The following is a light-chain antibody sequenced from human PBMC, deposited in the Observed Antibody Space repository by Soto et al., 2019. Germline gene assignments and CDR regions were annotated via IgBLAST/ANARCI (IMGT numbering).Light chain of an antibody. CDR2: YDS. V-gene: IGLV3-21*02. Sequence: SYELTQPPSVSVAPGQTARITCGGNKVGGKSVHWYQQKPGRAPVLVVNYDSDRPSGIPERFSGSNSANTATLTISRVEAGDEADYYCQVWDTNSDHVVFGGGTQLTVL. CDR1: KVGGKS. CDR3: QVWDTNSDHVV. J-gene: IGLJ2*01.